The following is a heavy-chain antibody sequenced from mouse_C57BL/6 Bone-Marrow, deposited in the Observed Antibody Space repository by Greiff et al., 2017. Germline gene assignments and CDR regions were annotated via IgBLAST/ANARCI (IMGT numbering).Heavy chain of an antibody. CDR3: ARFYDGYPRYFDV. Sequence: EVQLQQSGPVLVKPGASVKMSCKASGYTFTDYYMNWVKQSHGKSLEWIGVLNPYNGGTSYNQKFKGKATLTVDKSSSTAYMELNSLTSEDSAVYYCARFYDGYPRYFDVWGTGTTVTVSS. CDR2: LNPYNGGT. V-gene: IGHV1-19*01. J-gene: IGHJ1*03. D-gene: IGHD2-3*01. CDR1: GYTFTDYY.